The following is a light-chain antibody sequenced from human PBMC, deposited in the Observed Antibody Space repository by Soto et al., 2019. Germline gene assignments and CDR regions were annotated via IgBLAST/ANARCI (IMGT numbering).Light chain of an antibody. CDR1: QSVSSIY. J-gene: IGKJ1*01. CDR3: QQYGSSRWT. Sequence: EIVLTQSPGTLSLSPGERATLSCRASQSVSSIYLAWYQQKPGQAPRLLIYGASSRATGIPDGFSGSGSGTDFTLTISRLEPEDFAVYYCQQYGSSRWTFGQGTKV. CDR2: GAS. V-gene: IGKV3-20*01.